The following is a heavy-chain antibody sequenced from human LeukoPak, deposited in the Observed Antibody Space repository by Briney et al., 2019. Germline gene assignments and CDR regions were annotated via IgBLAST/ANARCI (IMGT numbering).Heavy chain of an antibody. CDR3: AKLVAMISD. V-gene: IGHV3-23*01. D-gene: IGHD5-12*01. CDR1: GFPFNNYA. Sequence: GGSLRLSCAASGFPFNNYAMSWVRQAPGKGLEWVASIGGSGVSTYYADSVKGRFTISRDNSKNTLYLQMDSLRAEDTAVYYCAKLVAMISDWGQGTLVIVSS. J-gene: IGHJ4*02. CDR2: IGGSGVST.